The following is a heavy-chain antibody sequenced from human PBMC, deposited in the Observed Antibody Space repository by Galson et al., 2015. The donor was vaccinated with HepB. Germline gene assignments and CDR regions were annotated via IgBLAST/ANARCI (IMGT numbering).Heavy chain of an antibody. Sequence: SLRLSCAASGFTFSSYWMSWVRQAPGKGLEWVANIKQDGSEKYYVDSVKGRFTIPRDNAKNSLYLQMNSLRAEDTAVYYCAREKIVGATFIRYSYGMDVWGQGTTVTVSS. CDR2: IKQDGSEK. D-gene: IGHD1-26*01. J-gene: IGHJ6*02. CDR1: GFTFSSYW. CDR3: AREKIVGATFIRYSYGMDV. V-gene: IGHV3-7*03.